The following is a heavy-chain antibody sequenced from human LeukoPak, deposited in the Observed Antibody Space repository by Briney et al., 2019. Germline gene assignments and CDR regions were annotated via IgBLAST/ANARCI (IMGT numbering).Heavy chain of an antibody. Sequence: GGSLRLSCAASGFTFNGYSMNWVRQAPGKGLEWVSSISSSSTYIYYADSVKGRFTISRDNAKNSLYPQMNSLRAEDTAVYYCARDSGDILLWFGELSSHFFDYWGQGTLVTVSS. CDR3: ARDSGDILLWFGELSSHFFDY. J-gene: IGHJ4*02. D-gene: IGHD3-10*01. V-gene: IGHV3-21*01. CDR1: GFTFNGYS. CDR2: ISSSSTYI.